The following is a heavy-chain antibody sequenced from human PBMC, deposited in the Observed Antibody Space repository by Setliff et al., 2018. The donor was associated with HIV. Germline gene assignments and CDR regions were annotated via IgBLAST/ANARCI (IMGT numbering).Heavy chain of an antibody. D-gene: IGHD1-1*01. CDR1: GGSFSGDF. CDR3: AREAYRLPWIDN. CDR2: INQDGSEE. J-gene: IGHJ4*02. Sequence: ETLSLTCAVSGGSFSGDFWTWVRQAPGKGLEWVANINQDGSEEWYADSVKGRFTISRDNTKNSLYLQINSLSAEDTAVYYCAREAYRLPWIDNWGQGTLVTVSS. V-gene: IGHV3-7*03.